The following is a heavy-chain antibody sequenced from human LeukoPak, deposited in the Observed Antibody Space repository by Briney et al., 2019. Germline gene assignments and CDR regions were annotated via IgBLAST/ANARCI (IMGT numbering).Heavy chain of an antibody. CDR1: GFTFDDYT. CDR2: ISWDGGST. J-gene: IGHJ4*02. V-gene: IGHV3-43*01. D-gene: IGHD6-19*01. Sequence: GGSLRLSCAASGFTFDDYTMHWVRQAPGKGLEWVSLISWDGGSTYYADSVKGRFTISRDNSKNSLYLQMNSLRTEDTALYYCAKSIGGWYDYWGQGTPVTVSS. CDR3: AKSIGGWYDY.